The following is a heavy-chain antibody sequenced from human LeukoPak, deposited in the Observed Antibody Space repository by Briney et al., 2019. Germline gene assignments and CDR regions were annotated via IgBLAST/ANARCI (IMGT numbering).Heavy chain of an antibody. CDR1: CYSNNSYK. CDR3: ARLTAPPSRPPPNWFDP. Sequence: SKSISNKGSCYSNNSYKINRARHMPSKGLDSTGSNHPHDAYNNYTPSLQGHVTTPADKSISTAYLQWSSLKAPDTAMYYAARLTAPPSRPPPNWFDPWGQGTLVTVSS. CDR2: NHPHDAYN. V-gene: IGHV5-10-1*01. J-gene: IGHJ5*02. D-gene: IGHD6-6*01.